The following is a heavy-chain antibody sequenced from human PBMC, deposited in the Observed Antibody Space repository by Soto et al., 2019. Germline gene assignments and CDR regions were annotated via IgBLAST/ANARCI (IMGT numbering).Heavy chain of an antibody. Sequence: EAQLVESGGGLVQPGRSLRLSCAGSGFIFDDFAIHWVRQAPGKGLEWVSGISWNSDSIGYADSVKGRFTISRDNAKNALYLQMNSLRVEDTAFYYCTKVGGLYDFWSGPLHFDLWGQGTRVTVSS. V-gene: IGHV3-9*01. CDR3: TKVGGLYDFWSGPLHFDL. CDR2: ISWNSDSI. D-gene: IGHD3-3*01. J-gene: IGHJ4*02. CDR1: GFIFDDFA.